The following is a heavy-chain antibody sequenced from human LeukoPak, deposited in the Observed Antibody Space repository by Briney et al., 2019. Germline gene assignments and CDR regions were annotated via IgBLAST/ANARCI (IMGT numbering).Heavy chain of an antibody. V-gene: IGHV3-7*01. D-gene: IGHD3-3*01. Sequence: GGSLRLSCAASGFTFSSYWMSWVRQAPGKGLEWVANIKRDGSEKYYVDSVKGRFTISRDNAKNSLYLQMNSLRAEDTAVYYCARDTAYYDFWSGYNNWFDPWGQGTLVTVSS. CDR2: IKRDGSEK. J-gene: IGHJ5*02. CDR1: GFTFSSYW. CDR3: ARDTAYYDFWSGYNNWFDP.